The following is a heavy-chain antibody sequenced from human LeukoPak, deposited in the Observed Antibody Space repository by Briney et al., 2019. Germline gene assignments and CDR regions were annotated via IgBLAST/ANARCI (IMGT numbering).Heavy chain of an antibody. CDR1: GGSFSGYY. J-gene: IGHJ4*02. CDR3: ARYRSGYCSSTSCRLFDY. CDR2: IHHDGST. V-gene: IGHV4-34*01. D-gene: IGHD2-2*01. Sequence: SETLSLTCAAYGGSFSGYYWSWIRQSPGKGPEWIGEIHHDGSTNYNPSLMSRVTISVDTSKNQFSLDLTSVTAADAAVYYCARYRSGYCSSTSCRLFDYWGQGTLVTVSS.